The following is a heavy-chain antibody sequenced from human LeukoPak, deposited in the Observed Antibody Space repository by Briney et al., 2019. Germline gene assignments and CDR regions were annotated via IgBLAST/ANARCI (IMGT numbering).Heavy chain of an antibody. Sequence: ASGKVSCKASGYTFTSYDINWVRQATGQGLEWMGWMNPNSGNTGYAQKFQGRVTMTRDTSISTAYMELSRLRSDDTAVYYCARDSYDFWSGSTGNYYMDVWGKGTTVTVSS. V-gene: IGHV1-8*01. CDR1: GYTFTSYD. D-gene: IGHD3-3*01. CDR3: ARDSYDFWSGSTGNYYMDV. J-gene: IGHJ6*03. CDR2: MNPNSGNT.